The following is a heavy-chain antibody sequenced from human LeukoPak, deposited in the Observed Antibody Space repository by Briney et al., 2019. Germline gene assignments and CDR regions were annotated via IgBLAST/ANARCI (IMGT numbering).Heavy chain of an antibody. CDR3: ARHISGYPFDS. CDR2: IYYSGST. Sequence: SENLSLTCTVSGGSISSSSYYWAWIRQPPGKGLEWIASIYYSGSTYYNPSLKSRVTISVDTSKNQFSLKLSSVTAADAAVYYCARHISGYPFDSWGLGTLVTVSS. D-gene: IGHD3-22*01. V-gene: IGHV4-39*01. J-gene: IGHJ4*02. CDR1: GGSISSSSYY.